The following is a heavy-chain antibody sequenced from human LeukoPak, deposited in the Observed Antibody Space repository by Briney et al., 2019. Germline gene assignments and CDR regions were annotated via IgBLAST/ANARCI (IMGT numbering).Heavy chain of an antibody. Sequence: SETLSLTCTVSGGSISSSSYYWGWIRQPPGKGLEWIGSIYYSGSTYYNPSLKSRVTISVDTSKNQFSLKLSSVTAADTAVYYCASLHYYYDSSGYPEYYFDYWGQGTLVTVSS. CDR3: ASLHYYYDSSGYPEYYFDY. J-gene: IGHJ4*02. CDR2: IYYSGST. CDR1: GGSISSSSYY. V-gene: IGHV4-39*01. D-gene: IGHD3-22*01.